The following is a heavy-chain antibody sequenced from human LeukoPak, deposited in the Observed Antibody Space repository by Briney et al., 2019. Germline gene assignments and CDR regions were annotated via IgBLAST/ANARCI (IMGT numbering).Heavy chain of an antibody. CDR1: GFTFSSYS. V-gene: IGHV3-48*01. Sequence: GGSLRLTCAASGFTFSSYSMNWVRQAPGKGLEWVSYISSSSSTIYYADSVKGRFTISRDNAKNSLYLQMNSLRAEDTAVYYCARTAEYCSSTSCYIWGRYYYYGMDVWGQGTTVTVSS. D-gene: IGHD2-2*02. J-gene: IGHJ6*02. CDR3: ARTAEYCSSTSCYIWGRYYYYGMDV. CDR2: ISSSSSTI.